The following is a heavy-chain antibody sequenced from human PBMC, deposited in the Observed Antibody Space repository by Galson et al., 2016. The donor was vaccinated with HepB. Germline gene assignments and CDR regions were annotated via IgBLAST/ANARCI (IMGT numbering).Heavy chain of an antibody. CDR1: GYTFTGYY. J-gene: IGHJ4*02. V-gene: IGHV1-2*02. D-gene: IGHD3-3*01. Sequence: SVKVSCKASGYTFTGYYMHWVRQAPGQGLEWLGWINPSTGGTKSAQKFQGRVTLTRDTSISTAYMELSRLRSDDTAVYYCATSDFWSGFIDYWGQGTLVSVSS. CDR2: INPSTGGT. CDR3: ATSDFWSGFIDY.